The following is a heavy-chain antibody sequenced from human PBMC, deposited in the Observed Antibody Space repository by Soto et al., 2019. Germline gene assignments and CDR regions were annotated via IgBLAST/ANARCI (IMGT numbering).Heavy chain of an antibody. Sequence: LGESLKISCNGSGYSFTSYWIGWVRQMPGKGLEWMGIIYPGDSDTRYSPSFQGQVTISADKSISTAYLQWSSLKASDTAMYYCARHRQDYDILTGYYNREGMDVWGQGTTVTVSS. J-gene: IGHJ6*02. V-gene: IGHV5-51*01. CDR2: IYPGDSDT. CDR1: GYSFTSYW. D-gene: IGHD3-9*01. CDR3: ARHRQDYDILTGYYNREGMDV.